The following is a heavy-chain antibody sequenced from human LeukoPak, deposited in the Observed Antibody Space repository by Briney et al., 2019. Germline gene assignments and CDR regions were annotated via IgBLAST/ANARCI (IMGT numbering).Heavy chain of an antibody. D-gene: IGHD7-27*01. J-gene: IGHJ4*02. Sequence: ASVKVSCKASGYTFTSYDINWVRQATGQGLEWMGWMNPNSGDTGYAQKFQGRVTMTSDSSISTAYLELSSLRSEDTAIYYCVRTPPNWGFDYWGQGTLVTVSS. CDR3: VRTPPNWGFDY. V-gene: IGHV1-8*01. CDR1: GYTFTSYD. CDR2: MNPNSGDT.